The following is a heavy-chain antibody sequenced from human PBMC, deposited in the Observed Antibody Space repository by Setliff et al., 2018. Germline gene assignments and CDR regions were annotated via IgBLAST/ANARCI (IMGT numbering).Heavy chain of an antibody. J-gene: IGHJ6*03. CDR3: ATSPKKVTGSDYYNYYMDV. Sequence: GASVKVSCKTSGTTFNSHAINWVRQAPGQGLEWMGRIITAFGSAISAQKFQDRVSITADRTPYTAYLELTSLTLEDTAVYYCATSPKKVTGSDYYNYYMDVWGKGTTVTVSS. CDR1: GTTFNSHA. D-gene: IGHD3-9*01. V-gene: IGHV1-69*06. CDR2: IITAFGSA.